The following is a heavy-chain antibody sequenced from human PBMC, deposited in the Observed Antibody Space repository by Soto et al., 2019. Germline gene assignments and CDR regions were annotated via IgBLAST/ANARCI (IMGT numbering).Heavy chain of an antibody. V-gene: IGHV3-72*01. J-gene: IGHJ4*02. CDR3: ARFSGSYTRGLDY. CDR1: GFTFSDHY. CDR2: SRNKANSYST. Sequence: EEQLVESGGNLVQPGGSLRLSCAASGFTFSDHYMDWVRQAPGKGLEWVGRSRNKANSYSTEYAASVKGRFTISRDESKNSLYLQMNSLKTEDTAVYYCARFSGSYTRGLDYWGQGTLVTVSS. D-gene: IGHD1-26*01.